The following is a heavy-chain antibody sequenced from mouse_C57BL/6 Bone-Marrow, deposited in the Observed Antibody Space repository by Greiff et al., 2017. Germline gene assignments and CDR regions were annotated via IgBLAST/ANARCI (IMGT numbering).Heavy chain of an antibody. CDR1: GFNIKDDY. CDR3: TTGGGAY. Sequence: DVQLQESGAELVRPGASVKLSCTASGFNIKDDYMHWVKQRPEQGLEWIGWIDPENGDTEYASKFQGKATITADTSSNTAYLQLSSLTSEDTAVYYCTTGGGAYWGQGTLVTVSA. V-gene: IGHV14-4*01. J-gene: IGHJ3*01. CDR2: IDPENGDT.